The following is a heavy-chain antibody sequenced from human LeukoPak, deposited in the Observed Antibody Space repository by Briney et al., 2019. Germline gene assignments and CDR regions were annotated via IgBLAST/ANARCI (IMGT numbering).Heavy chain of an antibody. CDR2: IYYSGST. Sequence: SETLCLTCTVSGGSISSYYWSWIRQPPGKGLEWIGYIYYSGSTNYNPSLKSRVTISVDTSKNQFSLKLSSVTAADTAVYYCARRSFWSGYPLAAGYYYGMDVWGQGTTVTVSS. V-gene: IGHV4-59*08. CDR3: ARRSFWSGYPLAAGYYYGMDV. J-gene: IGHJ6*02. D-gene: IGHD3-3*01. CDR1: GGSISSYY.